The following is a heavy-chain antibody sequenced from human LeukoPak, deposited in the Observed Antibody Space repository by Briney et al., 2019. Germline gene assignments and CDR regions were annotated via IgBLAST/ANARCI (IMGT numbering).Heavy chain of an antibody. CDR3: ARVVSLGATGAFDI. J-gene: IGHJ3*02. CDR2: IYYSGST. D-gene: IGHD1-26*01. Sequence: PSQTLSLTCAVSGGSINSGGYSWSWIRQPPGKGLEWIGYIYYSGSTNYNPSLKSRVTISVDTSKNQFSLKLSSVTAADTAVYYCARVVSLGATGAFDIWGQGTMVTVSS. CDR1: GGSINSGGYS. V-gene: IGHV4-61*08.